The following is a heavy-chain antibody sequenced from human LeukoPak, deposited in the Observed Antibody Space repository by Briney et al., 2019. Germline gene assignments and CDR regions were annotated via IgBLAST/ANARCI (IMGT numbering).Heavy chain of an antibody. D-gene: IGHD3-22*01. Sequence: PGGSLRLSCAASGFIFSDYGMHWVRQAPGQGLDWVAFIRNDDSDRDYADSVRGRFTTSRDNSRNTLYLQMRNLRPEDTGVYYCAIYDSRGDFDYWGQGTQVTVSA. J-gene: IGHJ4*02. CDR1: GFIFSDYG. V-gene: IGHV3-30*02. CDR2: IRNDDSDR. CDR3: AIYDSRGDFDY.